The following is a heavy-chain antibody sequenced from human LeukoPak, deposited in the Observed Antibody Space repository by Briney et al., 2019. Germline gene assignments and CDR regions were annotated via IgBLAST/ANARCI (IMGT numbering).Heavy chain of an antibody. V-gene: IGHV1-8*01. CDR2: MSPNSGDT. CDR1: GYTFTCHD. Sequence: ASVKVSCKASGYTFTCHDINWVRQATGQGLEWMGWMSPNSGDTGYAQKFQGRVTMTSDSSISTAYMELSSLRSEDTAIYYCVRTPPNSGFDYWGQGTLVTVSS. D-gene: IGHD2-15*01. J-gene: IGHJ4*02. CDR3: VRTPPNSGFDY.